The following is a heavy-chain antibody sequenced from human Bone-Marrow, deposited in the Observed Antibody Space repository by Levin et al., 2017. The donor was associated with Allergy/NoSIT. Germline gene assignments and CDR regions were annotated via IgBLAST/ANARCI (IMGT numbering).Heavy chain of an antibody. J-gene: IGHJ4*02. D-gene: IGHD5-24*01. CDR2: ITGGGDET. CDR3: AKDLTVGGQLLVGDY. Sequence: GASVKVSCAASGFSFRNYAMSWVRQAPGKGLDWVSTITGGGDETRYADSVKGRFTLSRDNSKNTLYLQMNSLRAEDTAVYYCAKDLTVGGQLLVGDYWGQGILVTVSS. V-gene: IGHV3-23*01. CDR1: GFSFRNYA.